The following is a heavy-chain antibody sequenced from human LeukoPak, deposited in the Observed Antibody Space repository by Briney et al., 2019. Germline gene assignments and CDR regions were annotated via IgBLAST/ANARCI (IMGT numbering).Heavy chain of an antibody. V-gene: IGHV4-4*07. J-gene: IGHJ4*02. CDR2: IYTSGST. Sequence: SETLSLTCTVSGGSISSYCWSWIRQPAGKGLEWIGRIYTSGSTNYNPSLKSRVTMSVDTSKNQFSLKLSSVTAADTAVYYCASSYGDYEYYFDYWGQGTLVTVSS. CDR3: ASSYGDYEYYFDY. CDR1: GGSISSYC. D-gene: IGHD4-17*01.